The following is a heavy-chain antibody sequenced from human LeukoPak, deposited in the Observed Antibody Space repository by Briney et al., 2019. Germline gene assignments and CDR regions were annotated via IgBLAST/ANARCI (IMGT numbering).Heavy chain of an antibody. D-gene: IGHD5-18*01. V-gene: IGHV3-21*01. Sequence: GGSLRLSCAASGFTFSSYSMNWVRQAPGKGLEWVSSISSSSSYIYYADSVKGRFTISRDNAKNSLYLQMDSLRADDTAVYYCARESSPGYSYGYPLAYWGQGTLVTVSS. CDR3: ARESSPGYSYGYPLAY. CDR2: ISSSSSYI. CDR1: GFTFSSYS. J-gene: IGHJ4*02.